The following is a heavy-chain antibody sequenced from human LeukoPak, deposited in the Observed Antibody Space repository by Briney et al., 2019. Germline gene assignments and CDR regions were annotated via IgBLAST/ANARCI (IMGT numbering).Heavy chain of an antibody. D-gene: IGHD1-1*01. Sequence: GGSLRLSCTASGFTFGDYAMSWFRQAPGKGLEWVGFIRSKAYGGTTEYAASVKGRFTISRDDSKSIAYLQMNSLKTEDTAVYYCTSSNWNGAYYFDYWGQGTLVTVSS. CDR2: IRSKAYGGTT. CDR1: GFTFGDYA. V-gene: IGHV3-49*03. J-gene: IGHJ4*02. CDR3: TSSNWNGAYYFDY.